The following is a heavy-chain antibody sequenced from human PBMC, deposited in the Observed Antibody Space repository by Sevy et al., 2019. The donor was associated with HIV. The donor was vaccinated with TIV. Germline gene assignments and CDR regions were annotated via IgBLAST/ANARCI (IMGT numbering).Heavy chain of an antibody. Sequence: GGSLRLSCAASGFTFSDYYMSWIRQAPGKGLEWVSYISSSGSTIYYADSVKGRFTISRDNAKNSLYLQMNSLIAEDTAVYYCARSTAMVTRAFDIWGQGTMVTVSS. D-gene: IGHD5-18*01. CDR1: GFTFSDYY. CDR2: ISSSGSTI. V-gene: IGHV3-11*01. CDR3: ARSTAMVTRAFDI. J-gene: IGHJ3*02.